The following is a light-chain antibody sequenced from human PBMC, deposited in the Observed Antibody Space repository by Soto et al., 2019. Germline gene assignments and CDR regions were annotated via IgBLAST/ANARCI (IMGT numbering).Light chain of an antibody. Sequence: DIQMTQSPSTLSASVGDRVTITCRASQSISSWLAWYQQKPGKAPKLLIYKASSLESGVPSRFSGSGSGTESTLTISSLQPDDFATYYCQQYNSYWTFGQGTKLEIK. CDR1: QSISSW. J-gene: IGKJ2*01. CDR2: KAS. CDR3: QQYNSYWT. V-gene: IGKV1-5*03.